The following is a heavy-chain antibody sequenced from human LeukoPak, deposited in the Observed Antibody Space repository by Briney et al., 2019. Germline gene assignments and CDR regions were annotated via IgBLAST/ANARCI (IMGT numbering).Heavy chain of an antibody. CDR1: GFIFSSYA. CDR2: ISGSGGST. Sequence: PGGSLRLSCAASGFIFSSYAMSWVRQAPGKGLEWVSAISGSGGSTYYADSVKGRFTISRDNAKNTVYLQMNSLRAEDTAVYYCARGGRYSTDNWFDPWGQGTLVTVSS. D-gene: IGHD6-13*01. V-gene: IGHV3-23*01. J-gene: IGHJ5*02. CDR3: ARGGRYSTDNWFDP.